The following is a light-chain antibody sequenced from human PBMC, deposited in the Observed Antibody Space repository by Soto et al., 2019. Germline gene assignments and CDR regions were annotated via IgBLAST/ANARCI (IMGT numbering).Light chain of an antibody. CDR2: GAS. V-gene: IGKV3-15*01. J-gene: IGKJ4*01. Sequence: EIVMTQSPATLSVSPGERATLSCRASQSVAGNLAWYQQKPGQTPRLLIYGASTRATGIPARFSGSGSGTEFPLTISSLQSEDFGVYYCQQYTNWPPLTFGGGTKVDIK. CDR3: QQYTNWPPLT. CDR1: QSVAGN.